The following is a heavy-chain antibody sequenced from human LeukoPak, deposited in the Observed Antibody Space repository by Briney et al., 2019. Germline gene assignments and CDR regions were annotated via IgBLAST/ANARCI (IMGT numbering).Heavy chain of an antibody. CDR1: GFTFSSYA. Sequence: GGSLRLSCAASGFTFSSYAMSWVRQAPGKGLEWVSAISGSGGSTYYADSVKGRFTISRDNSRNTLYLQMNSLRAEDTAVYYCAKEPQYYDILTGEDYFDYWGQGTLVTVSS. D-gene: IGHD3-9*01. CDR2: ISGSGGST. J-gene: IGHJ4*02. V-gene: IGHV3-23*01. CDR3: AKEPQYYDILTGEDYFDY.